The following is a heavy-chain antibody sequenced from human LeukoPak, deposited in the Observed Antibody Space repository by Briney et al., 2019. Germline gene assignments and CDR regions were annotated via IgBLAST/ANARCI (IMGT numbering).Heavy chain of an antibody. CDR2: INHSGST. V-gene: IGHV4-34*01. D-gene: IGHD6-6*01. CDR1: GGSFSGYY. CDR3: ARGVPAIYSSIHDNYYYYMDV. Sequence: SETLSLTCAVYGGSFSGYYWRWIRQPPEKGLEWIGEINHSGSTKYNPSLKSRVTISVDTSKNQFSLKLSSVTAADTAVYYCARGVPAIYSSIHDNYYYYMDVWGKGTTVTVSS. J-gene: IGHJ6*03.